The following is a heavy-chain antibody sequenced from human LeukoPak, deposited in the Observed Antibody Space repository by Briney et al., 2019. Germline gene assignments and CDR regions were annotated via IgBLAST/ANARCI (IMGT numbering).Heavy chain of an antibody. J-gene: IGHJ4*02. V-gene: IGHV3-30-3*01. CDR3: AREPEMATIDY. CDR1: GFTFSSYA. CDR2: ISYDGSNK. Sequence: QPGRSLRLSCAASGFTFSSYAMHWVRQAPGKGLEWVAVISYDGSNKYYADSVKGRFTISRDNSKNTLYLQMNSLRAEDTAVYYCAREPEMATIDYWGQGTLVTVSS. D-gene: IGHD5-24*01.